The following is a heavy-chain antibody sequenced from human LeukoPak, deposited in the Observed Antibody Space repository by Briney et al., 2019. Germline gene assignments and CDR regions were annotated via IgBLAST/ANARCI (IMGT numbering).Heavy chain of an antibody. V-gene: IGHV3-23*01. Sequence: PGGSLRLSCAASGFTFSTYAMSWVRQAPGKGLEWVSTISGSGGSTYYADPVKGRFTISRDNSNNALYLQMNSLRAEDTAVYYCAKGVRYTYGYLDYFDYWGQGTLVTVSS. CDR1: GFTFSTYA. J-gene: IGHJ4*02. D-gene: IGHD5-18*01. CDR2: ISGSGGST. CDR3: AKGVRYTYGYLDYFDY.